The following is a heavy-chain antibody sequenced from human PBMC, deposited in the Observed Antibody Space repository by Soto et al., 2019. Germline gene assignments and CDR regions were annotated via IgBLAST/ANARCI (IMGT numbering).Heavy chain of an antibody. D-gene: IGHD3-10*01. J-gene: IGHJ5*02. CDR2: IIPMYGPA. CDR1: GGTFSSYA. V-gene: IGHV1-69*01. Sequence: QVPLVQSGAEVKKPGSSVTVSCKASGGTFSSYAIHWVRQAPGQGLEWMGGIIPMYGPAKYAQRFQGRVTITADESTTTVCMELTSLTSQDTAVYYCARVTSMVRGVIDNGFDPWGHGTLVTVSS. CDR3: ARVTSMVRGVIDNGFDP.